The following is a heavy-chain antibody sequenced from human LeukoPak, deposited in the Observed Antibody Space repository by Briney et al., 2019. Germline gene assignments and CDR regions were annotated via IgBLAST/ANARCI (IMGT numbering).Heavy chain of an antibody. J-gene: IGHJ4*02. CDR2: ISPSDTTT. CDR3: ATKLPGTVYFNY. CDR1: GFSFSNYE. D-gene: IGHD1-1*01. V-gene: IGHV3-48*03. Sequence: PGGSLRLSCAASGFSFSNYEMNWVRQAPGKGLEWSSFISPSDTTTYYADSVKGRFTISRDNAKNSLFLQMNSLRVEDTAVYYCATKLPGTVYFNYWGQGTLVTVSS.